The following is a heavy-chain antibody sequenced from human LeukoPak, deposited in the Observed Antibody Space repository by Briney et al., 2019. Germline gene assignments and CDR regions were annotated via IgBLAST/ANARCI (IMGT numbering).Heavy chain of an antibody. Sequence: PGGSLRPSCAASGFTFSSYSMIWVRQAPGKGLEWVSYISSGSSTRCYGDSVKGRFTISRDNAKNSLYLQMNSLRDEDTAVYYCARGDDDYVRYFDYWGQGTLVAVSS. V-gene: IGHV3-48*02. D-gene: IGHD4-17*01. CDR2: ISSGSSTR. CDR3: ARGDDDYVRYFDY. J-gene: IGHJ4*02. CDR1: GFTFSSYS.